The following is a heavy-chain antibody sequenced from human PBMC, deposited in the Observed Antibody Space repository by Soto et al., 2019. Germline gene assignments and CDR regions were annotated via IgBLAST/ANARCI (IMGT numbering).Heavy chain of an antibody. CDR2: ISSSSSTI. CDR1: GFTFSSYS. Sequence: GGSLRLSCAASGFTFSSYSMNWVRQAPGKGLEWVSYISSSSSTIYYADSVKGRFTISRDNAKNSLYLQMNSLRDEDTAVYYCASGHDFWSGYYSPEMDVWGQGTTVTVSS. J-gene: IGHJ6*02. V-gene: IGHV3-48*02. CDR3: ASGHDFWSGYYSPEMDV. D-gene: IGHD3-3*01.